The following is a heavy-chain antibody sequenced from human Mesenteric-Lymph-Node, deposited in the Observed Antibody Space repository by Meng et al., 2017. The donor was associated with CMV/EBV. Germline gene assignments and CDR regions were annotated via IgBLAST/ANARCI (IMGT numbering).Heavy chain of an antibody. J-gene: IGHJ6*02. Sequence: SETLSLTCTVSGGSITSGDYYWTWIRQPPGKGLEWIGYIYKSGRTYYNPSLKSRASISIDNSKNQFSLNLISVTAADTAVYYGARDSSGCWSGTCQTAYYGLDVWGQETTVTVSS. CDR1: GGSITSGDYY. D-gene: IGHD3-3*01. CDR3: ARDSSGCWSGTCQTAYYGLDV. V-gene: IGHV4-30-4*08. CDR2: IYKSGRT.